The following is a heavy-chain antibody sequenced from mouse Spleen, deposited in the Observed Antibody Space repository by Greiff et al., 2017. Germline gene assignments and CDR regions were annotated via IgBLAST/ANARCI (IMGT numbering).Heavy chain of an antibody. CDR2: IDPEDGDN. V-gene: IGHV14-1*01. Sequence: VQLQQSGAELVRPGASVKLSCTASGFNIKDYYMHWVKQRPEQGLEWIGRIDPEDGDNEYAPKFQGKATRTADTSSNPAYLQISSLTSEDTDVYYCTTVYYGNQFAYWGQGTLVTVSA. J-gene: IGHJ3*01. CDR3: TTVYYGNQFAY. CDR1: GFNIKDYY. D-gene: IGHD2-1*01.